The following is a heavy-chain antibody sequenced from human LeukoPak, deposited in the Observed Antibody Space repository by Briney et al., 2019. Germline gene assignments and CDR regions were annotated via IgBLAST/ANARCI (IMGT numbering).Heavy chain of an antibody. CDR2: ISDDGSNK. CDR1: GFTFRSYG. CDR3: ATLSGYDWDY. D-gene: IGHD5-12*01. V-gene: IGHV3-30*03. Sequence: GTSLRLSCAASGFTFRSYGMHWVRQAPGKGLEWVAVISDDGSNKYCADSVKGRFSISRDNSKNTLYLQMNSLRAEDTAVYYCATLSGYDWDYWGQGTLVTVSS. J-gene: IGHJ4*02.